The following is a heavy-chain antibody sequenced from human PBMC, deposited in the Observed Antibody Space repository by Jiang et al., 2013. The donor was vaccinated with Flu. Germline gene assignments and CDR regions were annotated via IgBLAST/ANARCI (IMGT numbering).Heavy chain of an antibody. D-gene: IGHD2-21*02. CDR2: INTNTGNP. CDR1: GYAFTSYA. J-gene: IGHJ5*02. Sequence: SGSELKKPGASVKVSCKASGYAFTSYAMNWVRQAPGQGLEWMGWINTNTGNPTYAQGFTGRFVFSLDTSVSTAYLQISSLKAEDTAVYYCAREHIVVVTAIPHTTKTNWFDPWGQGTLVTVSS. CDR3: AREHIVVVTAIPHTTKTNWFDP. V-gene: IGHV7-4-1*02.